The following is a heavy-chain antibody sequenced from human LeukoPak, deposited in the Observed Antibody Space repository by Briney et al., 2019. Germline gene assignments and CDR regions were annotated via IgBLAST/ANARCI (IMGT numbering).Heavy chain of an antibody. CDR3: ARHGSSGWYFSDSSHFDY. CDR2: IYYSGST. CDR1: GGSISSSSYY. V-gene: IGHV4-39*01. J-gene: IGHJ4*02. D-gene: IGHD6-19*01. Sequence: SETLSLTCTVSGGSISSSSYYWGWLRQPPGKGLEWIGSIYYSGSTYYNPSLKSRVTISVDTSKNQFSLKLSSVTAADTAVYYCARHGSSGWYFSDSSHFDYWGQGTLVTVSS.